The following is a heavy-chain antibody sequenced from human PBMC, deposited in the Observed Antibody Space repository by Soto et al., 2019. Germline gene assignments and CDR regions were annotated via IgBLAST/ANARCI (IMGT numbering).Heavy chain of an antibody. CDR3: ARENVVVVAAPRNYYYYGMDV. J-gene: IGHJ6*02. V-gene: IGHV1-18*01. Sequence: ALVKVSCKASAYTFTRYCISWVRQAPGQGLEWMRWISAYNGNTNYAQKLQGRVTMTTDTSTSTAYMELRSLRSDDTAVYYCARENVVVVAAPRNYYYYGMDVWGQGTTVTVSS. CDR1: AYTFTRYC. D-gene: IGHD2-15*01. CDR2: ISAYNGNT.